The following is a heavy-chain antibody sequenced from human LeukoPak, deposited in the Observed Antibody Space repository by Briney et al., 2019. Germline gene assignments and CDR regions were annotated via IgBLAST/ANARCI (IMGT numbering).Heavy chain of an antibody. CDR3: ARNYYDSSGYY. CDR1: GGTFSSYA. J-gene: IGHJ4*02. D-gene: IGHD3-22*01. CDR2: IIPILGIA. Sequence: ASVKVSCKASGGTFSSYAISWVRQAPGQGLEWMGRIIPILGIANYAQKFQGRVTITADKSTSTAYMELSSLRSEGTAVYYCARNYYDSSGYYWGQGTLVTVSS. V-gene: IGHV1-69*04.